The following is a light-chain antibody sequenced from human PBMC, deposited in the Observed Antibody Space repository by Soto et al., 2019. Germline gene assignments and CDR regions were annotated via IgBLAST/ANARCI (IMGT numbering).Light chain of an antibody. Sequence: EIVLTQSPATLSLSPGERATLSCRASQSVSSYLAWYQQKPGQAPRLHIYDASNRATGIPVRFSGSGSGTDFTLTISSLEPEDFAVYYCQQRSNWPLIFGGGTKVEIK. J-gene: IGKJ4*01. V-gene: IGKV3-11*01. CDR3: QQRSNWPLI. CDR1: QSVSSY. CDR2: DAS.